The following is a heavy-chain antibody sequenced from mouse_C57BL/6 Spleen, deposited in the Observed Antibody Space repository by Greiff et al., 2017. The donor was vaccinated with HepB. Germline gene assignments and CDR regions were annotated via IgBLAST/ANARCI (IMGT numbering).Heavy chain of an antibody. V-gene: IGHV1-59*01. CDR2: IDPSDSYT. Sequence: QVQLQQPGAELVRPGTSVKLSCKASGYTFTSYWMHWVKQRPGQGLEWIGVIDPSDSYTNYNQKFKGKATLTVDTSSSTAYMQLSSLTSEDSAVYYCARSGYTGNYCDYWGQGTTLTVSS. J-gene: IGHJ2*01. CDR1: GYTFTSYW. D-gene: IGHD1-3*01. CDR3: ARSGYTGNYCDY.